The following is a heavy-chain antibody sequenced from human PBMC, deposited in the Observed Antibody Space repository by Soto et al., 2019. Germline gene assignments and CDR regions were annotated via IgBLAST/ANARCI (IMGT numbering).Heavy chain of an antibody. CDR3: ARDQLWFGDFNTWGMDV. Sequence: PSETLSLTCTVSGGSISSGGYYWSWIRQHPGKGLEWIGYIYYSGSTYYNPSLKSRVTISVDKSKNQFSLKLSSVTAADTAVYYCARDQLWFGDFNTWGMDVWGQGTTVTVSS. CDR1: GGSISSGGYY. CDR2: IYYSGST. V-gene: IGHV4-31*03. D-gene: IGHD3-10*01. J-gene: IGHJ6*02.